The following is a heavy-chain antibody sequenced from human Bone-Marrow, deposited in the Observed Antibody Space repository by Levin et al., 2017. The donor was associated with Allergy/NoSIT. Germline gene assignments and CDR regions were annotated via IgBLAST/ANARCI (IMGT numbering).Heavy chain of an antibody. Sequence: PGESLKISGKASGYIFNDYYMHWVRQAPGQGLEWMGWVNLHSGAAYSAPNFQGRVTMTRDTSISTAYMDLTRLTSDDTAVYYCARVLRTSSPDYWGQGTLVTVSS. J-gene: IGHJ4*02. CDR3: ARVLRTSSPDY. CDR2: VNLHSGAA. V-gene: IGHV1-2*02. CDR1: GYIFNDYY.